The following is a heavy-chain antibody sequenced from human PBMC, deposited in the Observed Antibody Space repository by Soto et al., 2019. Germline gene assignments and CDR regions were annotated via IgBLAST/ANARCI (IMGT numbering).Heavy chain of an antibody. Sequence: SETLSLTCTVSGGSISNYFWHWIRQPPGKGLGWIGNIYYNGNTNYNPSLKSRVTISVDTSNNQFSLKLRSVTAADTAVYYCARHDGFSSGWIFDYWGHGTLVTVSS. CDR3: ARHDGFSSGWIFDY. CDR1: GGSISNYF. CDR2: IYYNGNT. D-gene: IGHD6-19*01. J-gene: IGHJ4*01. V-gene: IGHV4-59*08.